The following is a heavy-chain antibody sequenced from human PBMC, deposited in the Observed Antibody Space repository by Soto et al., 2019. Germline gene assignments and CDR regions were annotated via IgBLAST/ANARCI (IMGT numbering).Heavy chain of an antibody. D-gene: IGHD4-17*01. CDR2: IKPAGSKT. CDR3: SRGFIRWPGIDY. CDR1: GFTFSNHW. Sequence: EVQLVESGGSLVQPGGSLRLSCAASGFTFSNHWMSWVRQAPGKGLEWVANIKPAGSKTFYVDSVMGRLTISRDNAKNSLLLHMNSLRAEDTGVYYCSRGFIRWPGIDYWGQGTLVTVSS. J-gene: IGHJ4*02. V-gene: IGHV3-7*04.